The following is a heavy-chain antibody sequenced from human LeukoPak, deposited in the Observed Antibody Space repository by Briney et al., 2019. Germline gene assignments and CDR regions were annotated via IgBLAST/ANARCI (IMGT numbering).Heavy chain of an antibody. CDR2: INPNSGST. CDR3: ARDPSVAPPGYFDY. CDR1: GYTFTGYY. Sequence: GASVKVSCKASGYTFTGYYMHWVRQAPGQGLEWMGWINPNSGSTNYAQKFQGRVTMTRDTSISTAYMELSRLRSDDTAVYYCARDPSVAPPGYFDYWGQGTLVTVSS. V-gene: IGHV1-2*02. J-gene: IGHJ4*02. D-gene: IGHD6-19*01.